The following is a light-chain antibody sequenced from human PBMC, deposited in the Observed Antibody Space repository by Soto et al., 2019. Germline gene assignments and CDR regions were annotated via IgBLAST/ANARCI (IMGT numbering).Light chain of an antibody. J-gene: IGLJ2*01. CDR3: NSYTSSSTGVV. CDR1: SSDVGAYNY. V-gene: IGLV2-14*01. CDR2: EVS. Sequence: QSALTQPASVSGSPGQSITISCTGTSSDVGAYNYVSWYQQHPGKAPKLMIYEVSHRPSGVSNRFSGSKSGNTASLTISGLQAEVEAHYYCNSYTSSSTGVVFGGGTKLTVL.